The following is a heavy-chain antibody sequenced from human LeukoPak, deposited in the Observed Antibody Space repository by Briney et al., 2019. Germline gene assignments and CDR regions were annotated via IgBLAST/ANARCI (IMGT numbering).Heavy chain of an antibody. V-gene: IGHV4-34*01. J-gene: IGHJ5*02. Sequence: SETLSLACAVYGGSFSGYYWSWIRQPPGKGLEWIGEINHSGSTNYNPSLKSRVTISVDTSKNQFSLKLSSVTAADTAVYYCARGSLVRWGFFDPWGQGTLVTVSS. CDR2: INHSGST. CDR3: ARGSLVRWGFFDP. CDR1: GGSFSGYY. D-gene: IGHD3-16*01.